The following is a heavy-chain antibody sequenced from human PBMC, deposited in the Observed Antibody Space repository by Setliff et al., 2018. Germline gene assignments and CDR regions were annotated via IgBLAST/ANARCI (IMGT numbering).Heavy chain of an antibody. CDR3: ARGTVRGVSIDY. J-gene: IGHJ4*02. CDR1: GYTFTGYY. D-gene: IGHD3-10*01. V-gene: IGHV1-2*02. CDR2: INPNSGGT. Sequence: ASVKVSCKASGYTFTGYYMHWVRQAPGQGLEWMGWINPNSGGTNYAQKFQGRVTMTRDTPISTAYMELSRLRSDDTAVYYCARGTVRGVSIDYWGQGTLVTVSS.